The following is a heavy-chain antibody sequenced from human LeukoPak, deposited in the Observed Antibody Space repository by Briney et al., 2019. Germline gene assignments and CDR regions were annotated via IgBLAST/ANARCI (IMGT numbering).Heavy chain of an antibody. CDR1: GYTFTSYD. J-gene: IGHJ4*02. CDR3: ARDPVNSSGYYTSGFDY. CDR2: MNPNSGNT. V-gene: IGHV1-8*03. D-gene: IGHD3-22*01. Sequence: ASVKVSCKASGYTFTSYDINWVRQATGQGLEWLGWMNPNSGNTGYTQKFQGRVTITRNTSISTVYMELSSLRSEDTAVYYCARDPVNSSGYYTSGFDYWGQGTLVTVSS.